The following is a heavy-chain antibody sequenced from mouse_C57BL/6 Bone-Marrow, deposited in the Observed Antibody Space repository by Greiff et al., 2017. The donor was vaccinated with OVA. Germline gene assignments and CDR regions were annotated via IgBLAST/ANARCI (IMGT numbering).Heavy chain of an antibody. D-gene: IGHD2-4*01. J-gene: IGHJ3*01. CDR3: AMDDYGAWFAY. CDR2: ISSGSSTI. CDR1: GFTFSDYG. V-gene: IGHV5-17*01. Sequence: EVMLVESGGGLVKPGGSLKLSCAASGFTFSDYGMHWVRQAPEKGLEWVAYISSGSSTIYYADTVKGRFTISRDNAKNTLFLQMTSLRSEDTAMYYCAMDDYGAWFAYWGQGTLVTVSA.